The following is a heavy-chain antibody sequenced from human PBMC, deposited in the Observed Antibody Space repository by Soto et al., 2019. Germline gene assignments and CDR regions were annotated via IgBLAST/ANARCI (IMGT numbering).Heavy chain of an antibody. Sequence: QVQLVESGGGVVQPGRSLRLSCAASGFPFSTYAMHWVRQAPGKGLEWVAVVSYDGRQKYHGDSGKGRFSISRDNSKNTLYLQMNGLRVEDSAIYYCAKVAVQYFDWLSGGIDSWGQGTLVTVSS. J-gene: IGHJ4*02. D-gene: IGHD3-9*01. CDR1: GFPFSTYA. CDR2: VSYDGRQK. V-gene: IGHV3-30*18. CDR3: AKVAVQYFDWLSGGIDS.